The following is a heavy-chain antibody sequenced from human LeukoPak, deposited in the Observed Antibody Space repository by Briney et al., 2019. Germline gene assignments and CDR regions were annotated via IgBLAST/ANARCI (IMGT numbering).Heavy chain of an antibody. D-gene: IGHD6-13*01. J-gene: IGHJ4*02. V-gene: IGHV3-23*01. Sequence: GGSLRLSCAASGFTFSSYAMSWVRQAPGKGLEWVSTISGSGDGTYYAESVKGRFTISRDNSKNTLYLQMNSLRVDDTAVYYCARTYSSDYWGQGTLVTVSS. CDR2: ISGSGDGT. CDR3: ARTYSSDY. CDR1: GFTFSSYA.